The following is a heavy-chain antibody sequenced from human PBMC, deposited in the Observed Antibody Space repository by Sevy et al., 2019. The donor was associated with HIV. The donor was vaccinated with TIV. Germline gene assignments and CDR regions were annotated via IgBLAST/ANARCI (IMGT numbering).Heavy chain of an antibody. Sequence: KQGGSLRLSCAASGITFSSAWMSWVRLVPGKGLEWLGRIKSETDGGAADYAAAVKGRFTISRDDSKETLYLQLNSLKTEDTAVYYCTTDLGFYSSKWGQGTLVTVSS. V-gene: IGHV3-15*01. CDR2: IKSETDGGAA. CDR1: GITFSSAW. J-gene: IGHJ4*02. CDR3: TTDLGFYSSK. D-gene: IGHD4-4*01.